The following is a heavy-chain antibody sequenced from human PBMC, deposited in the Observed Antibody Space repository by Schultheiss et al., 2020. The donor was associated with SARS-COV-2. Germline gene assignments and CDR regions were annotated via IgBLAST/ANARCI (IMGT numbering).Heavy chain of an antibody. CDR3: ASARWDY. V-gene: IGHV4-30-4*01. D-gene: IGHD4-23*01. CDR1: GGSIRSGEYY. Sequence: SETLSLTCSVSGGSIRSGEYYWSWIRQPPGKGLEWIGEINHSGSTNYNPSLKSRVTISVDTSKNQFSLKLTSVTAADTAIYYCASARWDYWGQGTLVTVSS. CDR2: INHSGST. J-gene: IGHJ4*02.